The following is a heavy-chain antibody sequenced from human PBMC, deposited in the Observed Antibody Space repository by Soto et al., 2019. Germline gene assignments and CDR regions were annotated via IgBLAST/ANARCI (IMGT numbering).Heavy chain of an antibody. D-gene: IGHD3-10*01. CDR1: GGSITSHY. J-gene: IGHJ6*02. Sequence: QVQLQESGPGLVKPSETLSLTCSVSGGSITSHYCSWFRQPPGKGLEWIGYIHHSGSTSYNPSLKRRVTRSGDTAKHQFSLKVRSVTAADTALYYCARQGFGQLHGLVDVWGPGTTVTVSS. CDR3: ARQGFGQLHGLVDV. CDR2: IHHSGST. V-gene: IGHV4-59*08.